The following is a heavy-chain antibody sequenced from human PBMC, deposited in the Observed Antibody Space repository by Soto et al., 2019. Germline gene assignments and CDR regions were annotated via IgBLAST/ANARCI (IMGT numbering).Heavy chain of an antibody. CDR2: IYYSGST. J-gene: IGHJ4*02. Sequence: SETLSLTCTVSGGSISSHYWSWIRQPQGKGLEWIGYIYYSGSTNYNPSLKSRVTISVDTSKIQFSLKLSSVPAADTAVYFCAGRASRYYYDSRVYFGNWAQGTLVTVS. CDR3: AGRASRYYYDSRVYFGN. CDR1: GGSISSHY. D-gene: IGHD3-22*01. V-gene: IGHV4-59*11.